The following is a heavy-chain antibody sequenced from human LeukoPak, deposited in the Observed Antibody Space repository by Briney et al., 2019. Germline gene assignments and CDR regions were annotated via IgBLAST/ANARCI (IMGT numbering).Heavy chain of an antibody. D-gene: IGHD3-3*01. Sequence: GGSLRLSCAASGFTFSAYGMSWVRQSPGKGLEWVSYISSSSSTIYYADSVKGRFTISRDNAKNSLYLQMNSLRAEDTAVYYCARVPTIFGVVNYMDVWGKGTTVTVSS. CDR2: ISSSSSTI. CDR1: GFTFSAYG. J-gene: IGHJ6*03. CDR3: ARVPTIFGVVNYMDV. V-gene: IGHV3-48*04.